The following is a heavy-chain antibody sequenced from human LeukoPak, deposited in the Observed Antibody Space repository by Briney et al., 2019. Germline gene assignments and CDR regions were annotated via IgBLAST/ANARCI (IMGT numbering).Heavy chain of an antibody. CDR3: TRDSRGSFDY. Sequence: GRSLRLSCAASGFTFGDYAMSWVRQAPGKGLEWVGFIRSKAYGGTTEYAASVKGRFTISRDDSKSIAYLQMNSLKAEDTAVYYCTRDSRGSFDYWGQGTLVTVSS. D-gene: IGHD3-10*01. V-gene: IGHV3-49*04. CDR1: GFTFGDYA. J-gene: IGHJ4*02. CDR2: IRSKAYGGTT.